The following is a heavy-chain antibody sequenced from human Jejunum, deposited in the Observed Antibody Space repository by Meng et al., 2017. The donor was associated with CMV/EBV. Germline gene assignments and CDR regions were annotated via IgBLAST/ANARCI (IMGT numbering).Heavy chain of an antibody. CDR2: INSDGSTT. J-gene: IGHJ4*02. D-gene: IGHD1-7*01. V-gene: IGHV3-74*01. Sequence: SGFTFSIYWMHWVRQAPGKGLVWVSRINSDGSTTSYADSVKGRFTISRDNAKNTLYLQMNSLRADDTAVYYCAKARRKTGTTYYFDDWGQGTLVTVSS. CDR1: GFTFSIYW. CDR3: AKARRKTGTTYYFDD.